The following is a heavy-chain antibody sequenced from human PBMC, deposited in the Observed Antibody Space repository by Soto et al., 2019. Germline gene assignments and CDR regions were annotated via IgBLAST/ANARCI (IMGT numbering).Heavy chain of an antibody. CDR3: AHALPRDYVGYNWFDR. Sequence: QITLKESGPTLVKPTETLTLTCTFSGFSLSTSAVGVGWVRQSPGKAPEWLALIYWNDDKRFSPSLNSRLSIVKDTSKNQVILKMTNRDPADTATYSCAHALPRDYVGYNWFDRWGQGTLVTVSS. V-gene: IGHV2-5*01. J-gene: IGHJ5*02. CDR2: IYWNDDK. CDR1: GFSLSTSAVG. D-gene: IGHD4-17*01.